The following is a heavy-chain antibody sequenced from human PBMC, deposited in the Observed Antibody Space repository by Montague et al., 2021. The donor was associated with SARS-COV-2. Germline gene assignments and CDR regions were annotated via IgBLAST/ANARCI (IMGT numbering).Heavy chain of an antibody. V-gene: IGHV3-7*01. CDR1: GFTFSSYW. CDR3: ARERQDSSGWSTYWYFDL. Sequence: SLRLSCAASGFTFSSYWMSWVRQAPGKGLEWVANIEEDGSEKYYMDSVKVRFTISRDNAKNSLSLQMNSLRAEDTAVYYCARERQDSSGWSTYWYFDLWGRGTLVTVSS. CDR2: IEEDGSEK. D-gene: IGHD6-19*01. J-gene: IGHJ2*01.